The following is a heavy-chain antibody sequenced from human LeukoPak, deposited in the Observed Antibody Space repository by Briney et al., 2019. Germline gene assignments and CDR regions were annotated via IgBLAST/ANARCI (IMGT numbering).Heavy chain of an antibody. CDR3: ARLRSGGYFEY. Sequence: SETLSLTCAVSGGSVSSGGYYWSWIRQPPGKGLDWIGYVYDSGSGKYKPSLNSRVTISIDTSKNQFSLKLNSVTAADTAVYYCARLRSGGYFEYWGQGTLVTVSS. D-gene: IGHD4-17*01. J-gene: IGHJ4*02. V-gene: IGHV4-61*08. CDR2: VYDSGSG. CDR1: GGSVSSGGYY.